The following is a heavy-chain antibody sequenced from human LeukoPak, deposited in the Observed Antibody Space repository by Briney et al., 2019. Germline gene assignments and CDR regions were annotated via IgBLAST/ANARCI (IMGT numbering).Heavy chain of an antibody. CDR2: IYYSGST. V-gene: IGHV4-39*07. J-gene: IGHJ5*02. CDR1: GGSISSSSYY. CDR3: ARDSISASIVVVAATGSPDNWFDP. Sequence: SETLSLTCTVSGGSISSSSYYWGWIRQPPGKGLEWIGSIYYSGSTYYNPSLKSRVTISVDTSKNQFSLKLSSVTAADTAVYYCARDSISASIVVVAATGSPDNWFDPWGQGTLVTVSS. D-gene: IGHD2-15*01.